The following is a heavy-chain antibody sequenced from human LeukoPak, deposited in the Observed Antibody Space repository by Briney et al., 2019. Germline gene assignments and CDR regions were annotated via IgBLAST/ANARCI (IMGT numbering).Heavy chain of an antibody. D-gene: IGHD4-17*01. CDR2: ISFDGGSK. CDR1: GFTFNNYG. J-gene: IGHJ4*02. CDR3: VRDRGYGEYVFDFDY. Sequence: GGSLRLSCAVSGFTFNNYGIHWVRQAPGKGLEWVAVISFDGGSKSYANSVEGRFTISRDNSNDTVYLRMNSLTTDDTAVYFCVRDRGYGEYVFDFDYWGQGTLVTVSS. V-gene: IGHV3-30*03.